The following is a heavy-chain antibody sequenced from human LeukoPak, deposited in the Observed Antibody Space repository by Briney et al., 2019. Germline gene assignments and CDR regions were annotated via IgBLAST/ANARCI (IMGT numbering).Heavy chain of an antibody. D-gene: IGHD6-13*01. CDR3: AKDAGEGSGWYYFDY. CDR1: GFTFSSYA. J-gene: IGHJ4*02. Sequence: PGGSLGLSCAASGFTFSSYAMSWVRQGPEKGLEWVSTISGGGDTTYYADSVRGRFTVSRDASKNTLFLQMNSLRAEDTAVYCCAKDAGEGSGWYYFDYWGQGTLVTVSS. V-gene: IGHV3-23*01. CDR2: ISGGGDTT.